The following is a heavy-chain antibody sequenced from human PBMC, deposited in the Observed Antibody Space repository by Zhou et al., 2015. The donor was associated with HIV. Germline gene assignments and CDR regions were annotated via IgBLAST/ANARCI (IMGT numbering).Heavy chain of an antibody. V-gene: IGHV1-69*01. CDR1: GGTFSSYA. D-gene: IGHD2-2*01. J-gene: IGHJ6*03. CDR3: ARLYCSSTSCYLWDTSYYYYYMDV. Sequence: QVQLVQSGAEVKKPGSSVKVSCKASGGTFSSYAISWVRQAPGQGLEWMGGIIPIFGTANYAQKFQGRVTITADESTSTAYMELSSLRSEDTAVYYCARLYCSSTSCYLWDTSYYYYYMDVWGKGTTVTVSS. CDR2: IIPIFGTA.